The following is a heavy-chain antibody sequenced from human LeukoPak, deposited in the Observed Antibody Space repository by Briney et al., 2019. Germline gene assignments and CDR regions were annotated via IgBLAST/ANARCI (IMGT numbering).Heavy chain of an antibody. CDR1: GFTFSDHY. CDR3: AKPVSGGLAVTADWFHP. D-gene: IGHD6-19*01. Sequence: PGGSLRLSCAASGFTFSDHYMDWLRQPPGKGLEWVSTINANSGTTSYAASVRGRFTISRDNSKNTLYLQVNTLRADDTATYYCAKPVSGGLAVTADWFHPWGQGTLVVVSS. J-gene: IGHJ5*01. CDR2: INANSGTT. V-gene: IGHV3-23*01.